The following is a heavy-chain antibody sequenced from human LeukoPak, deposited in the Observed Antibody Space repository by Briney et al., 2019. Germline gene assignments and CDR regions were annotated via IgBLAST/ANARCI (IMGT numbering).Heavy chain of an antibody. CDR2: IYYSGST. D-gene: IGHD5-12*01. J-gene: IGHJ1*01. CDR3: ARRDIVATIST. V-gene: IGHV4-31*03. Sequence: SQTLSLTCTVSGGSISSGGYYWSWIRQHPGKGLEWIGYIYYSGSTYYNPSLKSRVTISVDTSKNQFSLRLSSVTAADTAVYYCARRDIVATISTWGQGTLVTVSS. CDR1: GGSISSGGYY.